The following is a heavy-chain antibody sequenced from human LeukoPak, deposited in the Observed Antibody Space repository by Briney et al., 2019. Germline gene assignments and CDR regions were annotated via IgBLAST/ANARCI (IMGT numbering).Heavy chain of an antibody. Sequence: GGSLRLSCAASGFTFSDYYMSWIRQAPGKGLEWVSYISSSSSYTNCADSVKGRFTISRDNAKNSLYLQMNSLRAEDTAVYYCARDIAGVSSSTSLYYFDYWGQGTLVTVSS. D-gene: IGHD2-2*01. J-gene: IGHJ4*02. CDR1: GFTFSDYY. CDR3: ARDIAGVSSSTSLYYFDY. CDR2: ISSSSSYT. V-gene: IGHV3-11*06.